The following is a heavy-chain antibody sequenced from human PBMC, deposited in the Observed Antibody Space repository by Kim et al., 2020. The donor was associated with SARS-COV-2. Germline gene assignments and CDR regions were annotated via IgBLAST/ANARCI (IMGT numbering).Heavy chain of an antibody. Sequence: SETLSLTCAVYGGSFSGYYWSWIRQPPGKGLEWIGEINHSGSTNYNPSLNSRVTISVDTSKNQFSLKLSSVTAADTAVYYCARGKAVAQFFLFYYYGMDVWGQGTTVTVSS. J-gene: IGHJ6*02. D-gene: IGHD6-19*01. CDR3: ARGKAVAQFFLFYYYGMDV. CDR2: INHSGST. V-gene: IGHV4-34*01. CDR1: GGSFSGYY.